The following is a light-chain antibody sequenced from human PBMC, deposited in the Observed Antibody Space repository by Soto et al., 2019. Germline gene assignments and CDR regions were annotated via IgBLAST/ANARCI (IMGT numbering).Light chain of an antibody. CDR3: QSYGSSMSGYV. CDR2: GNN. CDR1: SANIGAAYN. V-gene: IGLV1-40*01. J-gene: IGLJ1*01. Sequence: HSVLTQPPSLSGAPGQRVTISCTGSSANIGAAYNVDWYQQLPGTAPKLLIYGNNNRPSGVPARFSGSKSGTSASLAIAGLQDEDEGDYYCQSYGSSMSGYVLGTGTKVTVL.